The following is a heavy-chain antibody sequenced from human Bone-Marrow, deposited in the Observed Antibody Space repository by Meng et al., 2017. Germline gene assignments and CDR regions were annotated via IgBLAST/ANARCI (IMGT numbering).Heavy chain of an antibody. V-gene: IGHV3-30*07. CDR1: GFTFSSYA. CDR3: AKEIRPNDY. J-gene: IGHJ4*02. Sequence: LSLTCAASGFTFSSYAMHWVRQAPGKGLEWVAVISYDGSNKYYADSVKGRFTISRDNSKNTLYLQMNSLRAEDTAVYYCAKEIRPNDYWGQGTLVTVSS. CDR2: ISYDGSNK.